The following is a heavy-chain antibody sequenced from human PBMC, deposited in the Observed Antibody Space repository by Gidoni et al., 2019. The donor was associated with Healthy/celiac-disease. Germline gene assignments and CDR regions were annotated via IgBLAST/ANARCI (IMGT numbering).Heavy chain of an antibody. CDR3: ARGLLEYSSPAARENWFDP. J-gene: IGHJ5*02. D-gene: IGHD6-6*01. V-gene: IGHV4-31*03. CDR1: GGSISSGGSY. Sequence: QVQLQESGPGLVKPSQTLSLTCTVSGGSISSGGSYWSWIRQHPGKGLEWIGYIYYSGSTYYNPSLKSRVTISVDTSKNQFSLKLSSVTAADTAVYYCARGLLEYSSPAARENWFDPWGQGTLVTVSS. CDR2: IYYSGST.